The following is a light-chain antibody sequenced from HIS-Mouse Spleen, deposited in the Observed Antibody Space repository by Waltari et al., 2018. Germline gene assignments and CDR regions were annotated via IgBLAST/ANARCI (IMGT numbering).Light chain of an antibody. J-gene: IGLJ2*01. Sequence: QSVLTQPPSASGTPGQRVTISCSGSSSNIGSNYVTWYQQPPGTAPKLLIYRNNQRPSGVPDRFSGSKSGTSASLAISGLRSEDEADYYCAAWDDSLSGVFGGGTKLTVL. CDR2: RNN. CDR1: SSNIGSNY. CDR3: AAWDDSLSGV. V-gene: IGLV1-47*01.